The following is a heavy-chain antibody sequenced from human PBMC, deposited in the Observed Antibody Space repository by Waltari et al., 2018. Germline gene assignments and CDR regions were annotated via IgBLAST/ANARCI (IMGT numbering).Heavy chain of an antibody. J-gene: IGHJ5*02. V-gene: IGHV4-39*07. D-gene: IGHD3-22*01. CDR1: GGSISSSSYS. Sequence: QLQLQESGPGLVKPSETLSLTCTVSGGSISSSSYSWGWIRQPPGKGLEWIGSIYYSGSTYYNPSLKSRVTISVDTSKNQFSLKLSSVTAADTAVYYCARDRDYYDSSGYYLVPPNWFDPWGQGTLVTVSS. CDR3: ARDRDYYDSSGYYLVPPNWFDP. CDR2: IYYSGST.